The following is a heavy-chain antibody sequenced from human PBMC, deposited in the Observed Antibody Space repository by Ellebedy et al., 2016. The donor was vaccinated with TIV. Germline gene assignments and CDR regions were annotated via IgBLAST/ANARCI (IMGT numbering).Heavy chain of an antibody. J-gene: IGHJ4*02. CDR3: ATTTGYGTGWFGRNDY. D-gene: IGHD6-19*01. V-gene: IGHV3-23*01. Sequence: PGGSLRLSCAASGFTFSSSAMSWVRQAPGMGLEWVSFIRSGGDTFYADSVKGRFTISRDISESTLYLQMNSLTVEDTALYYCATTTGYGTGWFGRNDYWGQGTLVTVSS. CDR1: GFTFSSSA. CDR2: IRSGGDT.